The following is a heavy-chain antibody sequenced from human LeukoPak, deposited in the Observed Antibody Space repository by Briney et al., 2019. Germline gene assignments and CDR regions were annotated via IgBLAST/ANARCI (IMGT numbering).Heavy chain of an antibody. V-gene: IGHV3-30*14. CDR2: ISYDGSNK. CDR3: ASPLRGAFDI. Sequence: SGGSLRLSCAASGFTFSSYAMHWVRQAPGKGLEWVAVISYDGSNKYYADSVKGRFTISRDNSKNTLYLQMNSLRAEDTAVYYCASPLRGAFDIWGQGTMVTVSS. J-gene: IGHJ3*02. CDR1: GFTFSSYA. D-gene: IGHD2-15*01.